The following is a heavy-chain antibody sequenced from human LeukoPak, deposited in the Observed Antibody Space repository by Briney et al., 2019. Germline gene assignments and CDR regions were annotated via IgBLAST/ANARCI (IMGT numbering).Heavy chain of an antibody. CDR1: GFTFSSYA. J-gene: IGHJ4*02. V-gene: IGHV3-23*01. CDR2: ISGSGGST. D-gene: IGHD6-19*01. Sequence: QPGGSLRLSCAASGFTFSSYAMSWVRQAPGKGLEWVSAISGSGGSTYYADSVKGRFTISRDNSKNTLYLQMNSLRAEDTAVYYCAKDLSLRSSDWYPGFDSWGQGTLVTVSS. CDR3: AKDLSLRSSDWYPGFDS.